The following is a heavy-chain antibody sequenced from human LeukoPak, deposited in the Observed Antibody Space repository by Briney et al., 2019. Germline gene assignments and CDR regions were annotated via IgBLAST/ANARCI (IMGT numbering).Heavy chain of an antibody. D-gene: IGHD4-17*01. CDR3: ARDDTVTTRVGFID. J-gene: IGHJ4*02. Sequence: GGSLRLSCAASGFTFSSYWMSWVRQAPGKGLEWVVNIKQDGSEKYYVDSVKGRFTISRDNAKKSLYLLMNSLRAEDTAVYYCARDDTVTTRVGFIDWGQGTLVTVSS. CDR2: IKQDGSEK. CDR1: GFTFSSYW. V-gene: IGHV3-7*01.